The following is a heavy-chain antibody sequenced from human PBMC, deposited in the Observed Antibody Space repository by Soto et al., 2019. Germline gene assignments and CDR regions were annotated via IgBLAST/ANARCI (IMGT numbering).Heavy chain of an antibody. V-gene: IGHV1-69*13. CDR3: ARSGGTPPDAFEI. J-gene: IGHJ3*02. Sequence: SVKVSCKASGGTFSSYAISWVRQAPGQGLEWMGGIIPIFGTANYAQKFQGRVTITADESTSTAYMELSSLRSEDTAVYYCARSGGTPPDAFEIWGQGTMVTVSS. CDR1: GGTFSSYA. D-gene: IGHD1-26*01. CDR2: IIPIFGTA.